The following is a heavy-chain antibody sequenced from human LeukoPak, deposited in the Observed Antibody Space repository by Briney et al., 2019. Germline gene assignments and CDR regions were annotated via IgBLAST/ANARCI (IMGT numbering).Heavy chain of an antibody. V-gene: IGHV3-23*01. CDR3: ARDGEWDSSSSWSLDAFDI. CDR2: ISGSGGST. Sequence: PGGSLRLSCAASGFTFRSYAMSWVRQAPGKGLEWASAISGSGGSTYYADSVKGRFTISRDNSKNTLYLQMNSLRAEDTAVYYCARDGEWDSSSSWSLDAFDIWGQGTMVTVSS. D-gene: IGHD6-13*01. CDR1: GFTFRSYA. J-gene: IGHJ3*02.